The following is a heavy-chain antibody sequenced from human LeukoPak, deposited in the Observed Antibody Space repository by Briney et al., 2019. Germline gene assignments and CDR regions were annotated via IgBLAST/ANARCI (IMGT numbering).Heavy chain of an antibody. Sequence: AGGSLRLSCAASGFTFSSCGMHWVRQAPGKGLEWVAVIWYDGSNKYYADSVKGRFTISRDNSKNTLYLQMNSLRAEDTAVYYCARVKAGIAAINAPDYWGQGTLVTVSS. J-gene: IGHJ4*02. CDR2: IWYDGSNK. D-gene: IGHD6-13*01. CDR1: GFTFSSCG. CDR3: ARVKAGIAAINAPDY. V-gene: IGHV3-33*01.